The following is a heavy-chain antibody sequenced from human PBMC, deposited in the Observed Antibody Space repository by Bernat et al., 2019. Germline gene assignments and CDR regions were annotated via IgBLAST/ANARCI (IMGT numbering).Heavy chain of an antibody. D-gene: IGHD2-15*01. J-gene: IGHJ4*02. CDR3: ARGRYCSGGSCVLDKFDH. Sequence: EVQLVESGGGLVQPGGSLRLSCEASGFTFNTYWMSWVRQAPGKGLEWVANIKQDASYKYYVDSVKGRFTISRDNAKKSLYLQMASLRAEDTAVYYCARGRYCSGGSCVLDKFDHWGQGTLVTVSS. V-gene: IGHV3-7*03. CDR2: IKQDASYK. CDR1: GFTFNTYW.